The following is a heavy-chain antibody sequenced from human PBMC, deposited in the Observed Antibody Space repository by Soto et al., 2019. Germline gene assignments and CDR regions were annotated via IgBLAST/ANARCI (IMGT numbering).Heavy chain of an antibody. CDR2: IYFSGSWTS. CDR3: ARGAGYYDFWSGYYNPPHYYYYGMDV. V-gene: IGHV4-39*01. CDR1: GDFISNTTYY. Sequence: PSDPLSLTCSVSGDFISNTTYYWAWVRQAPGKGLEWVGRIYFSGSWTSHYNPSLKSRVTISVDTSKNQFSLKLTSVTAADTAVYYCARGAGYYDFWSGYYNPPHYYYYGMDVWGQGTTVTVSS. D-gene: IGHD3-3*01. J-gene: IGHJ6*02.